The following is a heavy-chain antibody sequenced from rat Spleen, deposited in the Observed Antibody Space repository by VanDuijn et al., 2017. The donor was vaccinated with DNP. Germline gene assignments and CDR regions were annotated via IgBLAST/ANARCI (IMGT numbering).Heavy chain of an antibody. V-gene: IGHV3-1*01. CDR2: ISYSGTT. CDR3: ARGLNYGGYNYYWYFDF. CDR1: GYSITRNY. Sequence: EVQLQESGPGLVKPSQSLSLTCSVTGYSITRNYWAWIRKGPENKMEWMGYISYSGTTGYNPSLKSRISITRDTSKNQFLLRVNSVTTEDTATYYCARGLNYGGYNYYWYFDFWGPGTVVTVSS. D-gene: IGHD1-11*01. J-gene: IGHJ1*01.